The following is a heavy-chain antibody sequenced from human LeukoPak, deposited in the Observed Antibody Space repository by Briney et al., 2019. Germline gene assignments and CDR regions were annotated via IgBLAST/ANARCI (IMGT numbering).Heavy chain of an antibody. Sequence: GASVKVSCKASGYTFTGYYMHWVRQAPGQGLEWMGRINPNSGGTNYAQKFQGRVTLTRDTSISTAYMELSRLRSDDTAVYYCARDVASSSWYGYWGQGTLVTVSS. J-gene: IGHJ4*02. CDR1: GYTFTGYY. V-gene: IGHV1-2*06. D-gene: IGHD6-13*01. CDR2: INPNSGGT. CDR3: ARDVASSSWYGY.